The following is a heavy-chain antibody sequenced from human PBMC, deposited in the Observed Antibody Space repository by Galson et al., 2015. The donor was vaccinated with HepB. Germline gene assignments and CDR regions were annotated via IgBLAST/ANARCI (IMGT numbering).Heavy chain of an antibody. Sequence: SLRLSCAASGFTFDDYAMHWVRQAPGKGLEWVSGISWNSGSIGYADSVKGRFTISRDNAKNSLYLQMNSLRAEDTALYYCVKDRKIPIGLYYYYYMDVWGKGTTVTVSS. CDR1: GFTFDDYA. CDR2: ISWNSGSI. J-gene: IGHJ6*03. D-gene: IGHD3/OR15-3a*01. V-gene: IGHV3-9*01. CDR3: VKDRKIPIGLYYYYYMDV.